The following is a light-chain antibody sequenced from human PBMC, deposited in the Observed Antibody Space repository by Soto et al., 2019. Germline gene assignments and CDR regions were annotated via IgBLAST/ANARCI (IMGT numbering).Light chain of an antibody. CDR2: GNS. J-gene: IGLJ2*01. CDR3: QSYDSSLSGSDV. Sequence: QSVLTQPPSVSGAPGQRVTISCTGSSSNIGAGYDVHWYQQLPGTAPKLLIYGNSNRPSGVPVRFSGSKSGTSASLAITGLQAEDEADYYCQSYDSSLSGSDVFGGGTKLTVL. CDR1: SSNIGAGYD. V-gene: IGLV1-40*01.